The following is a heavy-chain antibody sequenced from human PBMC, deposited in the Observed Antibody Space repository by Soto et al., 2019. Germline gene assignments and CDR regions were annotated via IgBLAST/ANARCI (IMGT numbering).Heavy chain of an antibody. CDR3: SKAPVVAATIGVY. CDR2: ISYDGSNK. J-gene: IGHJ4*02. D-gene: IGHD2-15*01. CDR1: GFTFSSYG. V-gene: IGHV3-30*18. Sequence: GGSLRLSCAASGFTFSSYGMHWVRQAPGKGLEWVAVISYDGSNKYYADSVKGRFTISRDNSKNTLYLQMNSLRAEDTAVYYCSKAPVVAATIGVYWGQGTLVTVFS.